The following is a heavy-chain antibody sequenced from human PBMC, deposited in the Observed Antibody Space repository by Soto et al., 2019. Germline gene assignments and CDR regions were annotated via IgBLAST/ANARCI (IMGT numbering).Heavy chain of an antibody. D-gene: IGHD2-2*01. V-gene: IGHV3-7*04. Sequence: EVQLVESGGGVVQPGGSLRLSCAASGFTFSTYWMSWVRHAPGKGPEFVANIKEDGGVKNYVDSVRGRFTISRDNAKNSVYLQMNSLRSEATAVYYCAREPGSSAFDIWAQGAVVTVSS. CDR1: GFTFSTYW. CDR3: AREPGSSAFDI. J-gene: IGHJ3*02. CDR2: IKEDGGVK.